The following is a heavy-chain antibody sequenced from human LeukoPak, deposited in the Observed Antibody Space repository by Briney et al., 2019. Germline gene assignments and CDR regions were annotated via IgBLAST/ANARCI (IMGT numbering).Heavy chain of an antibody. CDR3: ARDLGLGDILTGDAFDI. Sequence: SVNVSCKASGGTFSSYAISWVRQAPGQGLEWLGGIIPIFGTANYAQKFQGRVTITADESTSTAYMELSSLRSEDTAVYYCARDLGLGDILTGDAFDIWGQGTMVTVSS. D-gene: IGHD3-9*01. J-gene: IGHJ3*02. CDR2: IIPIFGTA. V-gene: IGHV1-69*01. CDR1: GGTFSSYA.